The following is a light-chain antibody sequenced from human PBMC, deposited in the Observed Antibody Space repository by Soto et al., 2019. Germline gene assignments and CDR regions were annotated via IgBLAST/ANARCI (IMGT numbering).Light chain of an antibody. J-gene: IGKJ2*01. V-gene: IGKV1-39*01. Sequence: DIQMTQSPSSLSASVGDRVTITCRASQSISSYLNWYQQKPGKAPKLLIYAASSLQSGVPSRFSGSGSGTDFTLTISILQPEDFATYYCQQSYSTPPEDTFGQGTKMEIK. CDR3: QQSYSTPPEDT. CDR2: AAS. CDR1: QSISSY.